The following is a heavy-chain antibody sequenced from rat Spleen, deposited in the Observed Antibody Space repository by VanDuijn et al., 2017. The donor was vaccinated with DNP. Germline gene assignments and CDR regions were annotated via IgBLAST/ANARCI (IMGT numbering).Heavy chain of an antibody. CDR3: STADYGSAYWYFDF. CDR1: GFNFNDYW. V-gene: IGHV4-2*01. Sequence: EVKLVESGGGLVQPGRSLKLSCEASGFNFNDYWMGWVRQAPGKGLEWIASINPEATIIHYSDSVRGRFTISRNNAENTVYLQMNSLRSEDTATYYCSTADYGSAYWYFDFWGPGTMVTVSS. D-gene: IGHD1-3*01. J-gene: IGHJ1*01. CDR2: INPEATII.